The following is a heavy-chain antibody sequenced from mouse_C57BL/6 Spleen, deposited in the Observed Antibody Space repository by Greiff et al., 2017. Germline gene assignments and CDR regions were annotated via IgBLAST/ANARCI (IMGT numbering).Heavy chain of an antibody. D-gene: IGHD1-1*02. V-gene: IGHV14-3*01. CDR1: GFNITNTY. CDR3: TGWGGAGNGYWCFDV. Sequence: EVQLQQSVAELVRPGASVKLSCTASGFNITNTYMHWVKQRPEHGLEWIGRIYPANGNTKYAPKFQGKATITADTSSNTAYLQLSSLTSEDTAIYYCTGWGGAGNGYWCFDVWGTGTTVTVSS. CDR2: IYPANGNT. J-gene: IGHJ1*03.